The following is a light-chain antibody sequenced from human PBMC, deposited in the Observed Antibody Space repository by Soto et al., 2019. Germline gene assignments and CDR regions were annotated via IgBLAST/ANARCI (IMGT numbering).Light chain of an antibody. V-gene: IGKV1-9*01. CDR3: QQVNSYPLT. Sequence: DVQMTQSPSTLAASVGDTVTITCRASPVISRSLAWYQQNPGRAPKLLIYAASTLYTGVPSRFSGSGYGTEFTLTISSLQPEDFATYYCQQVNSYPLTFGGGTKVDI. CDR2: AAS. J-gene: IGKJ4*01. CDR1: PVISRS.